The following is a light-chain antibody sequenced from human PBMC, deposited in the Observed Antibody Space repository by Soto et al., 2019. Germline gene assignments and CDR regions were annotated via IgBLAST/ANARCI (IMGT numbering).Light chain of an antibody. J-gene: IGLJ1*01. CDR1: SSDVGGYNF. CDR2: EVT. V-gene: IGLV2-14*01. Sequence: QSALTQPASVSGSPGQSITISCTGTSSDVGGYNFVCWYQQHPGKAPKLIIYEVTHRPSGVSNRFSGSKSGNTASLTISGLQAEDEADYYCSSYTASNILEVFGTGTKVTVL. CDR3: SSYTASNILEV.